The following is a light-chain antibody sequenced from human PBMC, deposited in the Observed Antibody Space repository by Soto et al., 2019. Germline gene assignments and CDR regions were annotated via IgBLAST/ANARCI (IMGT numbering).Light chain of an antibody. CDR1: QISSSL. CDR2: KAS. CDR3: QQYNDYSWT. Sequence: DIQMTQSPSTLSRSEGDRLTITYRANQISSSLFAWYQQKPGKAPKLLIYKASTLKSGVPSRFSGSGSGTEFTLTISSLQPDYVAIYYCQQYNDYSWTFGQGTKVDIK. V-gene: IGKV1-5*03. J-gene: IGKJ1*01.